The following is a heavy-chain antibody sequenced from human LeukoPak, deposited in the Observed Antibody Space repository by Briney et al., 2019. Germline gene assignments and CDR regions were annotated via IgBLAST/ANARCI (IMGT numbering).Heavy chain of an antibody. CDR2: INPNSGGT. CDR3: ARDMGGPTDYTGGMDV. J-gene: IGHJ6*02. Sequence: ASVKVSCKASGYTFTGYYMHWVRQAPGQGLEWMGWINPNSGGTNYAQKFQGRVTMTRDTSISTAYMELSRLRSDDTAVYYCARDMGGPTDYTGGMDVWGQGTTVTVSS. CDR1: GYTFTGYY. D-gene: IGHD4/OR15-4a*01. V-gene: IGHV1-2*02.